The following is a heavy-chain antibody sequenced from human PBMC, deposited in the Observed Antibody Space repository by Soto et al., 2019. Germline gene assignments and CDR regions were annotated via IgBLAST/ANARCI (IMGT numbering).Heavy chain of an antibody. Sequence: ASVNFSFTASGGTFSSYAISWVRQAPGQGLEWMGGIIPIFGTANYAQKFQGRVTITADESTSTAYMELSSLRSEDTAVYYCARSDIVVVPAASFNWFDPWGQGTLVTVSS. J-gene: IGHJ5*02. V-gene: IGHV1-69*13. CDR3: ARSDIVVVPAASFNWFDP. D-gene: IGHD2-2*01. CDR2: IIPIFGTA. CDR1: GGTFSSYA.